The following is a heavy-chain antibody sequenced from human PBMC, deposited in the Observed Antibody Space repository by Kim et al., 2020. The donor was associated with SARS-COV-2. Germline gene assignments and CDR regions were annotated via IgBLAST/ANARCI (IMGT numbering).Heavy chain of an antibody. CDR2: ISYDGSNK. Sequence: GGSLRLSCAASGFTFSSYGMHWVRQAPGKGLEWVAVISYDGSNKYYADSVKGRFTISRDNSKNTLYLQMNSLRAEDTAVYYCAKAPRAGIAVAGTRLGYYYGMDVSGQGTTVTVSS. CDR3: AKAPRAGIAVAGTRLGYYYGMDV. D-gene: IGHD6-19*01. J-gene: IGHJ6*02. V-gene: IGHV3-30*18. CDR1: GFTFSSYG.